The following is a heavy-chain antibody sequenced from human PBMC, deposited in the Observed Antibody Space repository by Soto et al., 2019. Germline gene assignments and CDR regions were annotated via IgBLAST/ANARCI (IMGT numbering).Heavy chain of an antibody. Sequence: GESLKISCKGSGYSFAGYWIAWVRQKPVKGLEWMGRIDPSDSQTYYSPSFRGQVTISVTKSITTVFLQWSSLRASDTAMYYCARQIYDSDTGPNFQYYFDSSGQGTPVTLSS. CDR2: IDPSDSQT. D-gene: IGHD3-22*01. J-gene: IGHJ4*02. CDR3: ARQIYDSDTGPNFQYYFDS. V-gene: IGHV5-10-1*01. CDR1: GYSFAGYW.